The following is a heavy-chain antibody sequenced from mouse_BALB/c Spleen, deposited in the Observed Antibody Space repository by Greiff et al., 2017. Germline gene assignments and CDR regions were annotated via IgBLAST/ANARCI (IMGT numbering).Heavy chain of an antibody. J-gene: IGHJ3*01. Sequence: QVQLKESGAELAKPGASVKMSCKASGYTFTSYWMHWVKQRPGQGLEWIGYINPSTGYTEYNQKFKDKATLTADKSSSTAYMQLSSLTSEDSAVYYCARSGWKTGFAYWGQGTLVTVSA. CDR3: ARSGWKTGFAY. V-gene: IGHV1-7*01. CDR2: INPSTGYT. D-gene: IGHD3-1*01. CDR1: GYTFTSYW.